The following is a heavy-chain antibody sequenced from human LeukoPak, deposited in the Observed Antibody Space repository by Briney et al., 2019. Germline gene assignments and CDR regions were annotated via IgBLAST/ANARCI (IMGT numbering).Heavy chain of an antibody. CDR3: ARANANYFDY. V-gene: IGHV1-2*02. CDR1: GYTFTHYY. CDR2: LIPNNGGT. J-gene: IGHJ4*02. Sequence: ASVKVSCKASGYTFTHYYIHWVRQAPGQGLEWMGWLIPNNGGTNYAQKFQGRVTMTRDTSISTAFMELSRLRSDDTAIYYCARANANYFDYWGQGTLVTVSS.